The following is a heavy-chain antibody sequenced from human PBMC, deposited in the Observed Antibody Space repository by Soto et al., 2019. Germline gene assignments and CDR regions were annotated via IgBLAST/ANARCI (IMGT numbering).Heavy chain of an antibody. V-gene: IGHV3-7*05. Sequence: GGSLRLSCAASGFTFSSYWMSWVRQAPGKGLEWVANIKQDGSEKWYVDSVKGRFTISRDNAKNSLYLQMNSLRPEDTAVYFCARENIYSASGSYYILVDSWGQGTLVTVSS. CDR3: ARENIYSASGSYYILVDS. D-gene: IGHD3-10*01. J-gene: IGHJ4*02. CDR1: GFTFSSYW. CDR2: IKQDGSEK.